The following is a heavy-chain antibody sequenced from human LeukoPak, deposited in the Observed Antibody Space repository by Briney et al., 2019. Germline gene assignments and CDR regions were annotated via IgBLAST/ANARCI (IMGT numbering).Heavy chain of an antibody. J-gene: IGHJ4*02. CDR1: GGSISSSSYY. Sequence: SETLSLTCTVSGGSISSSSYYWGWIRQPPGKGLEWIGSIYYSGSTYYNPSLKSRVTISVDTSRTQFSLNLSSVTAADTAVYYCARGFAPPARFSNPIWFGELLTQAFDYWGQGTLVTVSS. V-gene: IGHV4-39*01. D-gene: IGHD3-10*01. CDR2: IYYSGST. CDR3: ARGFAPPARFSNPIWFGELLTQAFDY.